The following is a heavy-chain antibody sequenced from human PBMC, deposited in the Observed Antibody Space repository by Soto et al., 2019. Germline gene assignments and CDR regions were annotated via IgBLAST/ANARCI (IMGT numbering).Heavy chain of an antibody. J-gene: IGHJ5*02. CDR3: ATHRRYSGSYQRWQPYNWFDP. CDR2: INHSGST. CDR1: GGSFSGYY. V-gene: IGHV4-34*01. Sequence: PSETLSLTCAVYGGSFSGYYWSWIRQPPGKGLEWIGEINHSGSTNYNPSLKSRVTISVDTSKNQFSLKLSSVTAADTAVYYCATHRRYSGSYQRWQPYNWFDPWGQGTLVTVSS. D-gene: IGHD1-26*01.